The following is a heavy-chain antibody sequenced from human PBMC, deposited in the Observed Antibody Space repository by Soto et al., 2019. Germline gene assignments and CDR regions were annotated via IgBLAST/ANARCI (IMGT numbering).Heavy chain of an antibody. J-gene: IGHJ6*02. CDR2: MNPNSGNT. Sequence: ASVKVSCKASGYTFTSYDINWVRQATGQGLEWMGWMNPNSGNTGYAQKFQGRVTMTRNTSISTAYMELSSLRSEDTAVYYCARGHIVVPAGDWRGPQLDYDYYGMDVWDQGTTVTVS. V-gene: IGHV1-8*01. CDR3: ARGHIVVPAGDWRGPQLDYDYYGMDV. CDR1: GYTFTSYD. D-gene: IGHD2-2*01.